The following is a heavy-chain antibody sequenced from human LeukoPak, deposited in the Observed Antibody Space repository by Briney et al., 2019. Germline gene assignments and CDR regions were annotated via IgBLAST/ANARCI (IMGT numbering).Heavy chain of an antibody. CDR1: GGTFSSYA. Sequence: ASVKVSCKASGGTFSSYAISWVRQAPGQGLEWMGGIIPIFGTANYAQKLQGRVTMTTDTSTSTAYMELRSLRSDDTAVYYCAREHFGYSSSWVEVYFDYWGQGTLVTVSS. CDR2: IIPIFGTA. J-gene: IGHJ4*02. CDR3: AREHFGYSSSWVEVYFDY. V-gene: IGHV1-69*05. D-gene: IGHD6-6*01.